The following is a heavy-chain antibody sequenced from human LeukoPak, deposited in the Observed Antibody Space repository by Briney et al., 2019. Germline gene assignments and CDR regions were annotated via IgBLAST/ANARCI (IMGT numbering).Heavy chain of an antibody. V-gene: IGHV4-59*01. J-gene: IGHJ6*03. Sequence: SETLSLTCTVSGGSISSYYWSWIRQPPGKGLEWIGYIYYSGSTNYNPSLKRRVTISVDTSNNHFFLKLSSVTAADTAVYFYSRGRVSSSTWYSTYYYYFYLNGWGKRRTVSVCS. CDR1: GGSISSYY. CDR3: SRGRVSSSTWYSTYYYYFYLNG. D-gene: IGHD1-1*01. CDR2: IYYSGST.